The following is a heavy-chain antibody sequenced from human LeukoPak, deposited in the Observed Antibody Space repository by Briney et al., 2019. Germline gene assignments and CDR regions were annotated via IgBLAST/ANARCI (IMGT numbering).Heavy chain of an antibody. Sequence: PSETLSLTCAVSGGSISSGGYYWSWIRQPPGKGLEWIGYIYHSGSTYYNPSLKSRVTISVDRSKNQFSLKLSSVTAADTAVYYCARGGSGSYYYYWFDPWGQRTLVTASS. CDR1: GGSISSGGYY. J-gene: IGHJ5*02. CDR2: IYHSGST. CDR3: ARGGSGSYYYYWFDP. V-gene: IGHV4-30-2*01. D-gene: IGHD3-10*01.